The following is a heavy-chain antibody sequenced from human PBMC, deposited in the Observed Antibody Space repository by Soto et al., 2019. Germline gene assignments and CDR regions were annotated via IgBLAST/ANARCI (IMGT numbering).Heavy chain of an antibody. Sequence: PSETLSLTCAVYGGSFSGYYWSWIRQPPGKGLEWIGEINHSGSTNYNPSLKSRVTISVDTSKNQFSLKLSSVTAADTAVYYCARWDCSSTSCLFDYWGQGTLVTVSS. J-gene: IGHJ4*02. D-gene: IGHD2-2*01. CDR2: INHSGST. CDR3: ARWDCSSTSCLFDY. CDR1: GGSFSGYY. V-gene: IGHV4-34*01.